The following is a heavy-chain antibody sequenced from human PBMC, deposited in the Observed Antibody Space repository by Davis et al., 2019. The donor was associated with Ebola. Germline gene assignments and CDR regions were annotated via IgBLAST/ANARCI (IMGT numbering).Heavy chain of an antibody. D-gene: IGHD3-3*01. V-gene: IGHV3-71*01. Sequence: GESLKISCAASGFTFSDYYMSWGRQAPGKGLEWVGFIRNNANGGTAEETTSVTGRFTISRDDSKSITYLQMNSLRAEDTKAIFGVVIVYYFDYWGQGTLVTVSS. CDR3: VVIVYYFDY. CDR2: IRNNANGGTA. CDR1: GFTFSDYY. J-gene: IGHJ4*02.